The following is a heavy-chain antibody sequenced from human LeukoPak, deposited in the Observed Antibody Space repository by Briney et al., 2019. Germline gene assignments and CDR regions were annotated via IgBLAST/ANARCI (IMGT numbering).Heavy chain of an antibody. CDR3: VRVVTTSSGWYHFDN. CDR1: GFAITDYY. Sequence: PGGSLTLSCAAYGFAITDYYMDWIRQPPGKGMEWIGRSKPTKTNSCTPEYAASVTVRFTISIDDSKNSLYLQLNSLKTEDTAVYYCVRVVTTSSGWYHFDNWGQGTLVTVSS. CDR2: SKPTKTNSCTP. J-gene: IGHJ4*02. D-gene: IGHD6-13*01. V-gene: IGHV3-72*01.